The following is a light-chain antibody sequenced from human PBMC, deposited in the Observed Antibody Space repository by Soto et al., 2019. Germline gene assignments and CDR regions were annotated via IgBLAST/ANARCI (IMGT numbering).Light chain of an antibody. CDR2: GAS. V-gene: IGKV3-11*01. J-gene: IGKJ1*01. CDR1: QSVSSN. Sequence: SVRTQSPATMSVSLGDRAPLSCRARQSVSSNLAWYQQKPGQAPRLLIYGASNRATGIPARFSGSGSGTDFTLTISSLEPEDFAVYYCQQRSDWPPLWTFGQGTKVDIK. CDR3: QQRSDWPPLWT.